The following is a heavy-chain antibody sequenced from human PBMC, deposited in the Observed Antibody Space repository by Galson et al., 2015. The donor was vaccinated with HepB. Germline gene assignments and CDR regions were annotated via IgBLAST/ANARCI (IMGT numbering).Heavy chain of an antibody. CDR3: TTDPAFAHCGGDCYPELTDYYYGMDV. J-gene: IGHJ6*02. D-gene: IGHD2-21*02. V-gene: IGHV3-15*07. CDR2: IKSKTDGGTT. Sequence: SLRLSCAASGFTFSNAWMNWVRQAPGKGLEWVGRIKSKTDGGTTDYAAPVKGRFTISRDDSKNTLYLQMNSLKTEDTAVYYCTTDPAFAHCGGDCYPELTDYYYGMDVWGQGTTVTVSS. CDR1: GFTFSNAW.